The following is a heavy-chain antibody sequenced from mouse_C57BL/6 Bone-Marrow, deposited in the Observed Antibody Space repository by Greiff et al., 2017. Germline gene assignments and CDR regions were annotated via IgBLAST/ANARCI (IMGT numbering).Heavy chain of an antibody. J-gene: IGHJ2*01. Sequence: QVQLQQSGAELARPGASVKLSCKASGYTFTSYGISWVKQRTGPGLEWIGELYPRSGNTYYNEKFKGKATLTADKSSSTAYMELRRLTSEDAAVYFCARWGGGLDYWGQGTTLTVSS. CDR2: LYPRSGNT. V-gene: IGHV1-81*01. CDR3: ARWGGGLDY. CDR1: GYTFTSYG.